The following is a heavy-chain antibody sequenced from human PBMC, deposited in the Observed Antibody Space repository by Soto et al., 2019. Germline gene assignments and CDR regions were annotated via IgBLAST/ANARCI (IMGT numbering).Heavy chain of an antibody. CDR3: ARVSAGYWYFDL. CDR1: GGSISSYY. J-gene: IGHJ2*01. D-gene: IGHD6-19*01. CDR2: IYYSGST. Sequence: QVQLQESGPGLVKPSETLSHTCTVSGGSISSYYWSWIRQPPGKGLEWIGYIYYSGSTNYDPSLKSRVTISVDTSKNQFSLKLTSVTAADTAVYYCARVSAGYWYFDLWGRGTLVTVSS. V-gene: IGHV4-59*01.